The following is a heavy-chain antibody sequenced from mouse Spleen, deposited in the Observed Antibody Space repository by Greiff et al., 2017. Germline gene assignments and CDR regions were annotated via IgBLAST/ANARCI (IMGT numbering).Heavy chain of an antibody. CDR3: ARAEGLAWFAY. D-gene: IGHD3-3*01. Sequence: VQLQQSGPELVKPGASVKMSCKASGYTFTSYVMHWVKQKPGQGLEWIGHINPYNDGTKYNEKFKGKATLTSDKSSSTAYMELSSLTSEDSAVYYCARAEGLAWFAYWGQRTLVTVSA. CDR1: GYTFTSYV. J-gene: IGHJ3*01. V-gene: IGHV1-14*01. CDR2: INPYNDGT.